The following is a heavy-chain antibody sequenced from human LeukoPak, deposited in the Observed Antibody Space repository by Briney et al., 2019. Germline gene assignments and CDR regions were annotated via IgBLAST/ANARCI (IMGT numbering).Heavy chain of an antibody. CDR2: MNPNSGNT. J-gene: IGHJ4*02. V-gene: IGHV1-8*01. Sequence: GASVKVSCKASGYTFSTYDINWVRQATGQGLEWMGWMNPNSGNTGYAQKFQGRVTMTRNTSISTAYMELSSLRSEDTAVYHCARNAQVTRYFDYWGQGTLVTVSS. CDR1: GYTFSTYD. D-gene: IGHD5-18*01. CDR3: ARNAQVTRYFDY.